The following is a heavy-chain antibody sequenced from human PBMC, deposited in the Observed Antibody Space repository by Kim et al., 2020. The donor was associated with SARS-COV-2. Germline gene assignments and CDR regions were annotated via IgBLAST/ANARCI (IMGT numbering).Heavy chain of an antibody. Sequence: GSLRLSCAASGFTFNTYGMHWVRQAPGKGLEWVAVISYDGSNKNYADSVKGRFTISRDNSKNTLYLQMNSLRVEDTAVYYCVKGVLQYFDWLRGFDPWGQGTLVTGSS. CDR3: VKGVLQYFDWLRGFDP. V-gene: IGHV3-30*18. D-gene: IGHD3-9*01. J-gene: IGHJ5*02. CDR1: GFTFNTYG. CDR2: ISYDGSNK.